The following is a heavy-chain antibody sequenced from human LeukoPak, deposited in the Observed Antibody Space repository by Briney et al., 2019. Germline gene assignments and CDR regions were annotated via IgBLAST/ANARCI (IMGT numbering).Heavy chain of an antibody. CDR3: ASEYGTITMVRGVINY. CDR2: IYYSGST. J-gene: IGHJ4*02. CDR1: GGSISSSSYY. Sequence: PSETLSLTCTVSGGSISSSSYYWGWIRRPPGKGLEWIGSIYYSGSTYYNPSLKGRVTISVDTSKNQFSLKLSSVTAADTAVYYCASEYGTITMVRGVINYWGQGTLVTVSS. V-gene: IGHV4-39*01. D-gene: IGHD3-10*01.